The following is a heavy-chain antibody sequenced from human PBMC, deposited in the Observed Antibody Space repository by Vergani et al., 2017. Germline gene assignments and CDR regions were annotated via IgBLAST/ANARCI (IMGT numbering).Heavy chain of an antibody. CDR2: LYYSGST. CDR1: GGSISSGVYY. Sequence: QVQLQESGPGLVKPSQTLSLTCTVSGGSISSGVYYWSWIRQPPGKGLEWIGYLYYSGSTYYNPSLKSRVTMSVDTSKNQFSLKLSSVTAADTTVYYCTRMRQVRGIYYDYYGMDVWGQGTTVTVSS. V-gene: IGHV4-30-4*08. CDR3: TRMRQVRGIYYDYYGMDV. J-gene: IGHJ6*02. D-gene: IGHD3-10*01.